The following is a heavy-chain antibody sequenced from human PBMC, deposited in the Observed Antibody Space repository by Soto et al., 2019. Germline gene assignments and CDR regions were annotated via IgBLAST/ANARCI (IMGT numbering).Heavy chain of an antibody. CDR3: AKDRSGLVLMVYAMGYYYGMDV. CDR2: ISYDGSNK. J-gene: IGHJ6*02. Sequence: PVGSLRLSCAASGFTFSSYGMHWVRQAPGKGLEWVAVISYDGSNKYYADSVKGRFTISRDNSKNTLYLQMNSLRAEDTAVYYCAKDRSGLVLMVYAMGYYYGMDVWGQGTTVTVSS. D-gene: IGHD2-8*01. V-gene: IGHV3-30*18. CDR1: GFTFSSYG.